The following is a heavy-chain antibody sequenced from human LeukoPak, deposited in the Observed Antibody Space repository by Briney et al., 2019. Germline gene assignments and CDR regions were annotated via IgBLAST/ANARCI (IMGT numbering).Heavy chain of an antibody. CDR3: AKDRNTGWYAGFDF. V-gene: IGHV3-30*18. D-gene: IGHD6-19*01. CDR1: GFTFSSYG. CDR2: ISYDGIYK. Sequence: PGGSLRLSCAASGFTFSSYGMHWVRQAPGKGLEWVAYISYDGIYKNYTDSVKGRFTIARDNSKTTLYLQMISLRPEDSAVYFCAKDRNTGWYAGFDFWGQGTLVTVFS. J-gene: IGHJ5*01.